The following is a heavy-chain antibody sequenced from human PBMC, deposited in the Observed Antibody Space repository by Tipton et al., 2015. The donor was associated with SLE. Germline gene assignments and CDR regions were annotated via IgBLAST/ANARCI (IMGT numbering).Heavy chain of an antibody. Sequence: TLSLTCAVSGSSISSGFYWAWIRQPPGKGLEWIGYVYDSGSTNYNPSLKSRVTISIDTSKNQFSLKLSSVTAADTAVYYCARLAEQGAFDIWGQGTLVTVSS. CDR1: GSSISSGFY. CDR2: VYDSGST. J-gene: IGHJ3*02. D-gene: IGHD1-26*01. V-gene: IGHV4-38-2*01. CDR3: ARLAEQGAFDI.